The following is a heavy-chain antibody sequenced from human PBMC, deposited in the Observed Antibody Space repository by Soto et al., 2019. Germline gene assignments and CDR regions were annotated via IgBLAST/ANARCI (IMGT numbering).Heavy chain of an antibody. D-gene: IGHD6-19*01. J-gene: IGHJ4*02. CDR1: GYTFTSYD. CDR2: MNPNSGNT. V-gene: IGHV1-8*01. Sequence: GASVKVSCKASGYTFTSYDINWVRQATGQGLEWMGWMNPNSGNTGYAQKFQGRVTMTRNTSISTAYMELSSLRSEDTAVHYCARVARGYSSGWYYFDYWGQGTLVTVSS. CDR3: ARVARGYSSGWYYFDY.